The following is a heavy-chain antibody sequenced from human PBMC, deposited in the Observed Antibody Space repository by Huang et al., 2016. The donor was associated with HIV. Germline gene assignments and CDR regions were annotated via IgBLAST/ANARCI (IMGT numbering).Heavy chain of an antibody. D-gene: IGHD3-10*01. J-gene: IGHJ4*02. CDR3: ARDGLRGGLMTRSLDY. CDR1: GCIFNIYS. CDR2: MCSGSTTI. V-gene: IGHV3-48*01. Sequence: EVQLVESGGDLVQPGGSLRLSWAASGCIFNIYSMNWVRQAPVKGLEWVSDMCSGSTTIYYADSVKGRFTISRDNAKNSLYLQMNSLRAEDTAVYYCARDGLRGGLMTRSLDYWGQGTLVTVSS.